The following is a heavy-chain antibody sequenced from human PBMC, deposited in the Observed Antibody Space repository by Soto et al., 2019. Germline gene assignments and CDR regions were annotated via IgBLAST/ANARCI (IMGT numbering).Heavy chain of an antibody. CDR2: INAGNDNT. Sequence: ASVKATWEERRYTNTCKSRCSPHQAPGQRLEWMGWINAGNDNTKYSQKFQGRVTMTTDTSTSTAYMELRSLRSDDTAVYYWARAGGSYSGSFDIWGKATMVT. CDR1: RYTNTCKS. V-gene: IGHV1-18*01. CDR3: ARAGGSYSGSFDI. J-gene: IGHJ3*02. D-gene: IGHD1-26*01.